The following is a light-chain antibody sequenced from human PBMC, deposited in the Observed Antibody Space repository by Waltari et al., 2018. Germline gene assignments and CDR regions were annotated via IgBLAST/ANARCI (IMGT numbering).Light chain of an antibody. CDR3: CSYRTPDTLV. CDR1: SSDIGAYNF. Sequence: QSALTQPASVSGSPGQSITISCTGTSSDIGAYNFVSWYQQHPGKAPKFMIYDVSYRPSGVSSRFSGSKSGNTASLTISGLQIADEADYYCCSYRTPDTLVFGTGTKVTVL. CDR2: DVS. V-gene: IGLV2-14*03. J-gene: IGLJ1*01.